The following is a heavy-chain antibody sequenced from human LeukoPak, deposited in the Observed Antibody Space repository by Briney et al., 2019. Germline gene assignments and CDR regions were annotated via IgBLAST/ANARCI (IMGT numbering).Heavy chain of an antibody. Sequence: SETLSLTCAVYGGSFSGYYWSWIRQPPGKGLEWIGEINHSGSTNYNPSLKSRVTISVDTSKNQFSLKLSSVIAADTAVYYCARGWNVVVPAAGAYYYGMDVWGKGTTVTVSS. D-gene: IGHD2-2*01. V-gene: IGHV4-34*01. CDR3: ARGWNVVVPAAGAYYYGMDV. J-gene: IGHJ6*04. CDR2: INHSGST. CDR1: GGSFSGYY.